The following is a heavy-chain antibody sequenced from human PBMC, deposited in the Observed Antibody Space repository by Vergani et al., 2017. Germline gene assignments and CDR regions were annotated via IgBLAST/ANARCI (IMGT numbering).Heavy chain of an antibody. CDR1: GYTFTSYG. V-gene: IGHV1-18*01. D-gene: IGHD6-13*01. Sequence: QVQLVQSGAEVKKPGASVKVSCKASGYTFTSYGISWVRQAPGQGLEWRGWISAYNGNTNYAQKLQGRVTMTTDTSTSTAYMELRSLRSDDTAVYYCARAWYGQQLVRRLWFDPWGQGTLVTVSS. CDR2: ISAYNGNT. CDR3: ARAWYGQQLVRRLWFDP. J-gene: IGHJ5*02.